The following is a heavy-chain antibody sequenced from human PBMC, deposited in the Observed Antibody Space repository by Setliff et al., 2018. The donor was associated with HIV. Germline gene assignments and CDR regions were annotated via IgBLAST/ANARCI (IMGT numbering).Heavy chain of an antibody. CDR1: GGSISAYF. J-gene: IGHJ5*02. Sequence: PSETLSLTCTVSGGSISAYFWTWIRQPAGKGLEWIGRIYSGGSTNYNPSLNSRVTISVDTSKNQFSLKLSSVTAADTAVYYCARVTTTVTINWFDPWGQGTLVTVTS. CDR3: ARVTTTVTINWFDP. D-gene: IGHD4-4*01. V-gene: IGHV4-4*07. CDR2: IYSGGST.